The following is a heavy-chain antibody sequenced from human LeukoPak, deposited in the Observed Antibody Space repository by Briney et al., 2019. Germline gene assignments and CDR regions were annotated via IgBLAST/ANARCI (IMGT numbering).Heavy chain of an antibody. D-gene: IGHD5/OR15-5a*01. V-gene: IGHV3-30*09. CDR2: ISYDGSNK. J-gene: IGHJ4*02. Sequence: GSLRLSCAASGFTFSSYAMHWVRQAPGKGLEWVAVISYDGSNKYYADSVKGRFAISRDNSKNTLYLQMDSLRAEDTAVYYCAKDRTDTWSIDYWGQGTLVTVSS. CDR3: AKDRTDTWSIDY. CDR1: GFTFSSYA.